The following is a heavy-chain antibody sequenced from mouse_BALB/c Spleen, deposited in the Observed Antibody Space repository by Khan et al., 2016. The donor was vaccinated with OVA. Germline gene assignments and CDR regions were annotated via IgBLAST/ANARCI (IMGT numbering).Heavy chain of an antibody. D-gene: IGHD2-2*01. Sequence: QIQLVQSGPELKKPGETVQISCKASGFTFTNYGMNWVKQAPGKGLKWMRWINTYTGAPTFADDFKGRFAFSLETSASTAYLQINSLKNEDTATYFCARVGYNGTMDYWGQGTSVTVSS. J-gene: IGHJ4*01. CDR1: GFTFTNYG. CDR3: ARVGYNGTMDY. CDR2: INTYTGAP. V-gene: IGHV9-3-1*01.